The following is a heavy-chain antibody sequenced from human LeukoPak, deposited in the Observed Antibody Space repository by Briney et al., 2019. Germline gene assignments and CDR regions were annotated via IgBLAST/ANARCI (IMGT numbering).Heavy chain of an antibody. CDR1: GGSISSSY. V-gene: IGHV4-59*01. J-gene: IGHJ4*02. Sequence: PSETLSLTCTVSGGSISSSYWSLIRQPPGMGLEWIGSIYYSGSTNYNPSLKSRVTISVDTSKNQFSLKLNSVTAADTAVYYCARAGPSGSFYGYFDYWGQGTLVTVSS. CDR2: IYYSGST. CDR3: ARAGPSGSFYGYFDY. D-gene: IGHD1-26*01.